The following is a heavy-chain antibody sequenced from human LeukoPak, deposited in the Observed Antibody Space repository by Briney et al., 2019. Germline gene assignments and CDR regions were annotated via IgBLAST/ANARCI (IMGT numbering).Heavy chain of an antibody. V-gene: IGHV4-59*11. J-gene: IGHJ6*03. CDR2: IYYSGST. CDR3: ARVFIAEYYYYYMDV. Sequence: PSETLSLTCTVSGGSISSHYWSWIRQPPGKGLEWIGYIYYSGSTNYNPSLKSRVTISVDTSKNQFSLKLSSVTAADTAVYYCARVFIAEYYYYYMDVWGKGNTVTVSS. CDR1: GGSISSHY. D-gene: IGHD2-15*01.